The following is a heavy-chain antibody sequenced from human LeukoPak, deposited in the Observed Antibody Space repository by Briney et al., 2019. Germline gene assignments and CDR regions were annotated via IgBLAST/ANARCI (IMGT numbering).Heavy chain of an antibody. V-gene: IGHV4-59*01. Sequence: PSETLSLTCTVSGGSISSYYWSWIRQPPGKGLEWIGYIYYSGSTNYNPSLKSRVTISVDTSKNQLSLKLSSVTAADTAVYYCARGIYDYGMDDWGKGTTVTVSS. CDR2: IYYSGST. D-gene: IGHD5-12*01. J-gene: IGHJ6*04. CDR1: GGSISSYY. CDR3: ARGIYDYGMDD.